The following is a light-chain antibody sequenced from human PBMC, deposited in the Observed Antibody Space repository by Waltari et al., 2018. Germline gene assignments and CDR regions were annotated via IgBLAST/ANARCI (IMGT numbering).Light chain of an antibody. V-gene: IGLV2-14*01. Sequence: QSALTQPASVSGSPGQSITISCTGTPSAIGTPAYVSWYQQHPGKAPKLLIYEGTNRPSGVSTRFSGSKSGSTASLTISGLQADDEAHYYCSSYTGSSTLLVFGGGTDLTVL. CDR2: EGT. CDR1: PSAIGTPAY. J-gene: IGLJ2*01. CDR3: SSYTGSSTLLV.